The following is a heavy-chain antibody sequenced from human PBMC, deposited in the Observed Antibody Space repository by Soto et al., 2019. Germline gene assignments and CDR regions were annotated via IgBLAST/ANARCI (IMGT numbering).Heavy chain of an antibody. CDR2: IIPIFGTA. J-gene: IGHJ4*02. D-gene: IGHD3-22*01. V-gene: IGHV1-69*01. CDR1: GGTFSSYA. CDR3: ARGGEYYYDSSGYYNAD. Sequence: QVQLVQSGAEVKKPGSSVKVSCKASGGTFSSYAISWVRQAPGQGLEWMGGIIPIFGTANYAQKFQGRVTITADESTSTAYMELSSLRSEDTAVYYCARGGEYYYDSSGYYNADWGQGTLVTVSS.